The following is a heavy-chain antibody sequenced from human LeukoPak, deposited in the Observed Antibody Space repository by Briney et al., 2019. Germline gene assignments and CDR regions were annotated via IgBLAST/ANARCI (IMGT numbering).Heavy chain of an antibody. J-gene: IGHJ4*02. CDR3: AKLDIVVVVAATADY. CDR1: GFTFSSYA. CDR2: ISGSGGST. V-gene: IGHV3-23*01. D-gene: IGHD2-15*01. Sequence: GGSLRLSCAASGFTFSSYAMSWVRQAPGKGLEWVSAISGSGGSTYYADSVKGRFTISRDNSKNTLYLRMNSLRAEDTAVYYCAKLDIVVVVAATADYWGQGTLVTVSS.